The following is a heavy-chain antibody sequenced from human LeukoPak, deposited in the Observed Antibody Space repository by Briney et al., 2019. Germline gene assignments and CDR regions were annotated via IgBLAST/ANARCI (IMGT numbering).Heavy chain of an antibody. D-gene: IGHD2-2*01. CDR1: GGTFSSYA. Sequence: SVKVSCKASGGTFSSYAISWVRQAPGQGLEWMGGIIPIFGTANYAQKFQGRVTITTDESTSTAYTELSSLRSEDTAVYYCARVAGYCSSTSLLCPGAGALDAFDIWGQGTMVTVSS. J-gene: IGHJ3*02. V-gene: IGHV1-69*05. CDR2: IIPIFGTA. CDR3: ARVAGYCSSTSLLCPGAGALDAFDI.